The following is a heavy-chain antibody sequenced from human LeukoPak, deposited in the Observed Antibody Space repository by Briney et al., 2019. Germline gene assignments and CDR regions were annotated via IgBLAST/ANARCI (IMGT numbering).Heavy chain of an antibody. CDR3: ASSGTYYHMDV. J-gene: IGHJ6*03. Sequence: ASLKLSWKASGYTFTSYGISWVRQAPGQGLERMGWISAYNGNTNYAQKFQGRVTMTRDTSISTAYIELSRLRSDDTAVYYCASSGTYYHMDVWGKGTTVTVSS. V-gene: IGHV1-18*01. CDR1: GYTFTSYG. CDR2: ISAYNGNT. D-gene: IGHD3-10*01.